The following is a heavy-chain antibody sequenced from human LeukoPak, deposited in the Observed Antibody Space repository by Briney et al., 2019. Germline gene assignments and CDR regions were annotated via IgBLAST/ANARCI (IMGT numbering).Heavy chain of an antibody. V-gene: IGHV4-39*01. Sequence: PSETLSLTCTVSGGSISSSSYYWGWIRQPPGKGLEWIGSIYYSGSTYYNPSLKSRVTISVDTSKNQFSLKLSSVTAADTAVYYCARQARYYYDSGGYFRWAGSDYYFDYWGQGTLVTASS. J-gene: IGHJ4*02. CDR3: ARQARYYYDSGGYFRWAGSDYYFDY. CDR1: GGSISSSSYY. D-gene: IGHD3-22*01. CDR2: IYYSGST.